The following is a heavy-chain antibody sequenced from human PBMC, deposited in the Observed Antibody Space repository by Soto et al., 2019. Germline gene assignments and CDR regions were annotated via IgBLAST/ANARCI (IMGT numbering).Heavy chain of an antibody. D-gene: IGHD2-2*02. J-gene: IGHJ6*02. CDR3: ARDDHTGYYGFEV. CDR2: IYDSENT. Sequence: QVQLQESGPGLVKPSQTVSLTCSVSGGSIISGGSYWNWLRQRPGKGLEWIGYIYDSENTYNNPSLKGRVFLSIDTSKTQVSLKLTSVPAADTAVYYCARDDHTGYYGFEVWGQGTKVTVS. V-gene: IGHV4-31*03. CDR1: GGSIISGGSY.